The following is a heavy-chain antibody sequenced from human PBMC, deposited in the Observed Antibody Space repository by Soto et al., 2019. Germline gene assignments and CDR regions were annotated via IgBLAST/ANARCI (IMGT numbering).Heavy chain of an antibody. D-gene: IGHD3-3*01. J-gene: IGHJ4*02. CDR3: ARDPPIYDFWSGYGFDY. V-gene: IGHV1-3*01. CDR2: INAGNGNT. Sequence: QVQLVQSGAEVKKPGASVKVSCKASGYTFTSYAMHWVRQAPGQRLEWMGWINAGNGNTKYSQKFQGRVTITRDTSASTAYKELSSLRSEDTAVYYCARDPPIYDFWSGYGFDYWGQGTLVTVSS. CDR1: GYTFTSYA.